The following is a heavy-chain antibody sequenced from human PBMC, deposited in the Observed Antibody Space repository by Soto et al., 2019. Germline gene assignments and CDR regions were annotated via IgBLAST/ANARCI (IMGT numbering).Heavy chain of an antibody. J-gene: IGHJ4*02. Sequence: ASVKVSCKASGYTFTSYGISWVRQAPGQGLEWMGWISAYNGNTNYAQKLQGRVTMTTDTSTSTAYMELRSLRSDDTAVYYCARSEYYYGSGSPSDYWGQGTLVTVSS. D-gene: IGHD3-10*01. CDR3: ARSEYYYGSGSPSDY. V-gene: IGHV1-18*01. CDR1: GYTFTSYG. CDR2: ISAYNGNT.